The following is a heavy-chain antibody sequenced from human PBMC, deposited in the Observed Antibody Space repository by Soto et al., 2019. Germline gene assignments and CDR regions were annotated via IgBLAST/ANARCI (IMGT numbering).Heavy chain of an antibody. CDR2: IIPIIGTT. Sequence: QVQLVQPGAEVKKPGSSVKVSCKAYGGTFSSSSISWVRQAPGQGLEWMGRIIPIIGTTHYAQKFQGRVTITADKSTTTASMEVTSLESEDTAVYYCALGPYYGSGTYCDFWGQGTLVTVSS. CDR1: GGTFSSSS. V-gene: IGHV1-69*08. CDR3: ALGPYYGSGTYCDF. D-gene: IGHD3-10*01. J-gene: IGHJ4*02.